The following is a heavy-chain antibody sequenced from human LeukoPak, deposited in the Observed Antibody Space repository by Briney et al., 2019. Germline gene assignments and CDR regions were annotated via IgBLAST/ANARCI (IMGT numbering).Heavy chain of an antibody. Sequence: GASVKVSCKASGYTFTSYGISWVRQAPGQGLEWMGWISAYNDNTNYAQKLQGRVTMTTDTSTSTAYMELRSLRSDDTAVYYCARDPRYSSGWYGNFDYWGQGTLVTVSS. V-gene: IGHV1-18*01. J-gene: IGHJ4*02. D-gene: IGHD6-19*01. CDR3: ARDPRYSSGWYGNFDY. CDR2: ISAYNDNT. CDR1: GYTFTSYG.